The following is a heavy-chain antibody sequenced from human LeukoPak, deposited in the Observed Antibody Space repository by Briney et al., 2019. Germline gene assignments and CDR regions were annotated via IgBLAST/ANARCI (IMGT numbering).Heavy chain of an antibody. J-gene: IGHJ4*02. D-gene: IGHD6-6*01. CDR3: ARSIAARREFDY. CDR1: GGSISSNY. CDR2: IYSSGSA. V-gene: IGHV4-4*07. Sequence: SETLSLXCTVSGGSISSNYWSWIRQPAGKGLECIGRIYSSGSANYNPSLKSRVTMSVDTSKNQFSLMLSSVTAADTAVYYCARSIAARREFDYWGQGTLVTVSS.